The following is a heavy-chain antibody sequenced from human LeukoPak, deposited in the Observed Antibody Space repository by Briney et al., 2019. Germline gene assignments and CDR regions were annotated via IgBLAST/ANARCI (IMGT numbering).Heavy chain of an antibody. Sequence: PGGSLRLSCAASGFTFSSYEMNWVRQAPGKGLEWVSYISSSGSTIYYADSVKGRFTISRDNAKNSLYLQMNGLRAEDTAVYYCARSGYSSGWYNYFDYWGQGTLVTVSS. J-gene: IGHJ4*02. CDR3: ARSGYSSGWYNYFDY. V-gene: IGHV3-48*03. CDR1: GFTFSSYE. CDR2: ISSSGSTI. D-gene: IGHD6-19*01.